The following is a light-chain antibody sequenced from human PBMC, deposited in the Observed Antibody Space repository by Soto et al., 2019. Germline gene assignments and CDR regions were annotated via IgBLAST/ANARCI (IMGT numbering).Light chain of an antibody. CDR3: HQYGLLPRQP. J-gene: IGKJ2*01. CDR1: ESVNSNY. Sequence: EIVLTQSPVTLSLSPGESATLSCRASESVNSNYLAWYQQKPGQAPRLLIFGASSRATGIPNRFSGSGSGTDFTLTISGLEPEDFAVYYCHQYGLLPRQPFGQGTKLEIK. V-gene: IGKV3-20*01. CDR2: GAS.